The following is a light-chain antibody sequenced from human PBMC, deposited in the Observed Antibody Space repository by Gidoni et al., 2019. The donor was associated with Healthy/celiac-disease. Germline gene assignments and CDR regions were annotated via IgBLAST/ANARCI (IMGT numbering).Light chain of an antibody. V-gene: IGKV1-39*01. CDR2: AAS. Sequence: DIQMTQSPSSLSASVGDRVTITCRASQSISSYLNWYKQKPGKAPELLIYAASSLQSGVPSTFSGSGSGTDFTLTISSLQPEDFATYYCQQSYSTPQTFGQGTKVEVK. CDR3: QQSYSTPQT. J-gene: IGKJ1*01. CDR1: QSISSY.